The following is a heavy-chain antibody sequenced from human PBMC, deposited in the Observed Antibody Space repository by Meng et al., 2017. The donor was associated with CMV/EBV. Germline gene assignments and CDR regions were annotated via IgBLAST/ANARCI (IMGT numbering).Heavy chain of an antibody. J-gene: IGHJ4*02. CDR1: GFAFNTYG. Sequence: GESLKISCAASGFAFNTYGMNWVRQAPGKGLDWVSYIAISDTAYYADSVRGRFTISSDNTKNSLYLQINSLEAEGTAVYYCATYDYGGNADYWGQGTLVTVSS. CDR3: ATYDYGGNADY. V-gene: IGHV3-48*03. D-gene: IGHD4-23*01. CDR2: IAISDTA.